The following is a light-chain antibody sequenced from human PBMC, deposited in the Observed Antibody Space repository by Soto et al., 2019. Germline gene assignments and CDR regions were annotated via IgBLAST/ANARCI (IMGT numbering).Light chain of an antibody. CDR3: QQGSTWPWT. J-gene: IGKJ1*01. V-gene: IGKV3-11*01. CDR1: QSVAGS. Sequence: EFVLTQSPATLSLSPGEIAILSCRASQSVAGSLACYQQKPGQAPRLLIYEASDRATGIPARFSGSGSGTDFTLIISSLEPEDFAVYYCQQGSTWPWTFGQGTKVDI. CDR2: EAS.